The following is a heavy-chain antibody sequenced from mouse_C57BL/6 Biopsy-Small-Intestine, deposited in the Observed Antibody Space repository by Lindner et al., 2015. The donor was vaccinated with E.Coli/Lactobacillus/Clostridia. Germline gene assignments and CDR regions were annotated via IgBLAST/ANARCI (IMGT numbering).Heavy chain of an antibody. CDR3: ARGLYGNYCAMDY. J-gene: IGHJ4*01. CDR1: GYTFTSYG. D-gene: IGHD2-1*01. CDR2: IYPRSGNT. V-gene: IGHV1-81*01. Sequence: VQLQESGAELARPGASVKLSCKASGYTFTSYGISWVKQRTGQGLEWIGEIYPRSGNTYYNEKFKGKATLTADKSSSTAYMELRSLTSEDSAVYFCARGLYGNYCAMDYWGQGTSVTVSS.